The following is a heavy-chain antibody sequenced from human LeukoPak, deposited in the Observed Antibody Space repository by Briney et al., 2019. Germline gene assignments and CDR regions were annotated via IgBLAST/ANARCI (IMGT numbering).Heavy chain of an antibody. V-gene: IGHV4-38-2*02. CDR3: ARGGVSSSWFQH. D-gene: IGHD6-13*01. Sequence: SETLSLTCTVSGYSISSGYYWGWIRQPPGKGLEWIGSIYHSGSTYYNPSLKSRVTISVDTSKNQFSLKLSSVTAADTAVYYCARGGVSSSWFQHWGQGTLVTVSS. J-gene: IGHJ1*01. CDR2: IYHSGST. CDR1: GYSISSGYY.